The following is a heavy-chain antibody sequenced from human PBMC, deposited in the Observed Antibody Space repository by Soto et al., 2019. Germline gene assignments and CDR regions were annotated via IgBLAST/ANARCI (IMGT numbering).Heavy chain of an antibody. D-gene: IGHD2-21*02. CDR1: GESISSSSYY. Sequence: SETLSVTCIVSGESISSSSYYWGWIRQPPRKGLEWIGSIYYSGRTYYNPSFKSRVTISIETSKNQFSLKLSSVTATDTAVYFCARQRTTVVTQAYFDHWGQGALVTFSS. J-gene: IGHJ4*02. CDR2: IYYSGRT. V-gene: IGHV4-39*01. CDR3: ARQRTTVVTQAYFDH.